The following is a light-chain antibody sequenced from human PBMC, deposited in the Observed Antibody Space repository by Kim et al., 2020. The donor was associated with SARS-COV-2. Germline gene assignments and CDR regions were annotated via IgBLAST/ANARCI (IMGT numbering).Light chain of an antibody. V-gene: IGLV2-8*01. CDR3: SSYAGSNNYV. CDR2: EVS. J-gene: IGLJ1*01. CDR1: STAVGGYNY. Sequence: GQSVHIACTGTSTAVGGYNYVSWYQQHPGKAPKLMIYEVSKRPSGVPDRFSGSKSGNTASLTVSGLQAEDEADYYCSSYAGSNNYVFGTGTKVTVL.